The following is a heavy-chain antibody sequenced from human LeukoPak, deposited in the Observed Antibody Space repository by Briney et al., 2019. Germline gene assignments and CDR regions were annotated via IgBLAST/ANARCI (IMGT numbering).Heavy chain of an antibody. CDR3: ARDYEVRDGSGSYSNYYYGMDV. J-gene: IGHJ6*02. Sequence: GGSLRLSCAASGLTFSSYGMHWVRQAPGKGLEWVAFIRYDGSNKYYADSVKGRFTISRDNSKNTLYLQMNSLRAEDTAVYYCARDYEVRDGSGSYSNYYYGMDVWGQGTTVTVSS. CDR2: IRYDGSNK. D-gene: IGHD3-10*01. CDR1: GLTFSSYG. V-gene: IGHV3-30*02.